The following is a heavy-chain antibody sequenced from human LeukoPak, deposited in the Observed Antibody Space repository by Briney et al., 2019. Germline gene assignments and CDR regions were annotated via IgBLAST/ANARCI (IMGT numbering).Heavy chain of an antibody. Sequence: PGGSLRLSCAASGFTFSSYAMSWVRQAPGKGLEWVSSISGSDGTTYYADSVKGRFTISRDNSKYTLSLQMNSLRAEDTALYYCAINGGGDSGYGNFDYWGQGTLVTVSS. CDR1: GFTFSSYA. J-gene: IGHJ4*02. D-gene: IGHD5-12*01. V-gene: IGHV3-23*01. CDR3: AINGGGDSGYGNFDY. CDR2: ISGSDGTT.